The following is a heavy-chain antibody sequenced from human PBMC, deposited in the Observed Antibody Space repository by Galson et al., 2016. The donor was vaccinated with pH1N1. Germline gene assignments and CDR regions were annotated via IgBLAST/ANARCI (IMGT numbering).Heavy chain of an antibody. CDR3: GRDVPGFLDWYYFDH. J-gene: IGHJ4*02. V-gene: IGHV4-4*07. D-gene: IGHD1-1*01. Sequence: LSLTCTVSGGDSISLYSWNWIRQPAGKGLEWIGRIYTTGTTTGTTNYNPSLKRRVTMSVDTSKNQVSLNLSSVTAADTAVYYCGRDVPGFLDWYYFDHWGQGTLVTVSS. CDR1: GGDSISLYS. CDR2: IYTTGTT.